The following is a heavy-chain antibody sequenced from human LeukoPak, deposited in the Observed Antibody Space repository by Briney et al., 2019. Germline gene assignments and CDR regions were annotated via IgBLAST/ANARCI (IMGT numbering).Heavy chain of an antibody. V-gene: IGHV3-48*04. CDR2: ISSSSSTI. CDR3: ARTDAFDV. J-gene: IGHJ3*01. CDR1: GFTFSTYS. Sequence: GGSLRLSCAASGFTFSTYSMNWVRQAPGKGLEWVSYISSSSSTIYYADSVKGRFTISRDNAKNSLFLQMSSLRAEDTAVYYHARTDAFDVWGQGTMVTVSS.